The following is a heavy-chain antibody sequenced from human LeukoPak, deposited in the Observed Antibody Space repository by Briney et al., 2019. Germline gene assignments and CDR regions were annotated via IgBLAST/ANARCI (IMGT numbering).Heavy chain of an antibody. Sequence: WASVKVSCKASGGTFSSYAISWVRQAPGQGLEWMGGIIPIFGTANYAQKFQGRVTITADESTSTAYMELSSLRSEDTAVYYCARSTTVTTRGVFDYWGQGTLVTVSS. CDR3: ARSTTVTTRGVFDY. J-gene: IGHJ4*02. CDR1: GGTFSSYA. D-gene: IGHD4-17*01. CDR2: IIPIFGTA. V-gene: IGHV1-69*13.